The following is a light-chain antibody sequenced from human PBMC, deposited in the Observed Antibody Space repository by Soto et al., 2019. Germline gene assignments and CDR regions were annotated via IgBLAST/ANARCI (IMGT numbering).Light chain of an antibody. Sequence: EIVLTQSPATLYLSPGERATLSCRASQSVSTYLAWYQQKLGQAPRLLIYDASSRATGIPARFSGSGSGTDFALTISSLEPEDFAVYYCQQRSNWPRYTFGQGTTREIK. J-gene: IGKJ2*01. CDR2: DAS. CDR3: QQRSNWPRYT. V-gene: IGKV3-11*01. CDR1: QSVSTY.